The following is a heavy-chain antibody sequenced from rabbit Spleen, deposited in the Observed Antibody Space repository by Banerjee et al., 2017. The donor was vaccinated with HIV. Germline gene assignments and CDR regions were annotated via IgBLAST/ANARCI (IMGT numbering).Heavy chain of an antibody. D-gene: IGHD1-1*01. CDR2: IYAGSSGTT. Sequence: QSLEESGGDLVKPGASLTLTCTASGVSFSSSSYMCWVRQAPGKGLEWIACIYAGSSGTTYYASWAKGRFTISRTSSTTVTLRMTSLTAADRAAYFCARDLVGVIGWNFYLWGQGTLVTVS. CDR3: ARDLVGVIGWNFYL. J-gene: IGHJ6*01. V-gene: IGHV1S40*01. CDR1: GVSFSSSSY.